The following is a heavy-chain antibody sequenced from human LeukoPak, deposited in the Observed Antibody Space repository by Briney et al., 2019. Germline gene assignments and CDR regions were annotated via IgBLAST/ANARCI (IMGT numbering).Heavy chain of an antibody. Sequence: GPVEFSYKASGYTFTSYGISWVRPAPGQGLEWMGWISAYKGNTNYPPKLQGRVTMTTDTSTSIAYMELRSLRSDDTAVYYCAREREGYCSSTSCLGFLDYWGQGTLVTVSS. CDR3: AREREGYCSSTSCLGFLDY. V-gene: IGHV1-18*04. CDR2: ISAYKGNT. CDR1: GYTFTSYG. J-gene: IGHJ4*02. D-gene: IGHD2-2*01.